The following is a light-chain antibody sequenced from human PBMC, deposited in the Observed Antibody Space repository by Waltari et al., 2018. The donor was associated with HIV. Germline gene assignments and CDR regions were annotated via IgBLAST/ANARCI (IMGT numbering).Light chain of an antibody. CDR3: AAWDVTLHGWV. V-gene: IGLV1-44*01. CDR2: NDN. J-gene: IGLJ3*02. CDR1: SSHTAINP. Sequence: QSVLTQSPSASGTPGQRVTISCSGSSSHTAINPIHWFQQRPGTAPKLLRFNDNERPSGVPDRFSGSKSGTSASLAISGLQSEDEANFYCAAWDVTLHGWVFGGGTKVTVL.